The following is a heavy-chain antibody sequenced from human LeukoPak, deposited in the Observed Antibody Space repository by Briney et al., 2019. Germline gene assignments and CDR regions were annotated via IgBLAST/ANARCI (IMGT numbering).Heavy chain of an antibody. V-gene: IGHV3-7*01. CDR2: INQEGSEK. Sequence: GGSLRLSCAVSGLTFRSFWMSWVRQAPGKGLEWVANINQEGSEKYFVDSVKGRFTISRDNAKNSLHLQMNTLTAEDTAVYYCARERDGRFFGYWGQGTLVTVSS. CDR1: GLTFRSFW. J-gene: IGHJ4*02. D-gene: IGHD5-24*01. CDR3: ARERDGRFFGY.